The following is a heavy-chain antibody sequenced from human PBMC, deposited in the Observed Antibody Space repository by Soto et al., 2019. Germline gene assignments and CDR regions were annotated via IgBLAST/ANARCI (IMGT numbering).Heavy chain of an antibody. J-gene: IGHJ5*02. CDR2: IYYSGST. V-gene: IGHV4-30-4*01. CDR1: GGSISSGDYY. Sequence: NPSETLSLTCTVSGGSISSGDYYWSWIRQPPGKGLEWIGYIYYSGSTYYNPSLKSRVTISVDTSKNQFSLKLSSVTAADTAVYYCARELGLWFGELFGWFDPWGQGTLVTVSS. CDR3: ARELGLWFGELFGWFDP. D-gene: IGHD3-10*01.